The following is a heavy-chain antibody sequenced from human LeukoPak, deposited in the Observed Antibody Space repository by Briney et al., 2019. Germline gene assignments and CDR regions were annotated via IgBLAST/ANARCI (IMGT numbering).Heavy chain of an antibody. Sequence: GESLRTFRKASGYSLTSYWISWLRQMPGNGPEWMGRIDPTDSYTDYSPSFQGHVTISVDKSINTAYLQWYSLKASDTAMYYCARHDYWGQGTLVTVSS. V-gene: IGHV5-10-1*01. CDR3: ARHDY. CDR1: GYSLTSYW. CDR2: IDPTDSYT. J-gene: IGHJ4*02.